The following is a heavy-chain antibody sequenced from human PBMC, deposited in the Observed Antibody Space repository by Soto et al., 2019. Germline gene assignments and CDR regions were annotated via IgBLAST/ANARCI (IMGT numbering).Heavy chain of an antibody. CDR2: MSSSSSYT. CDR1: GFNFSDYY. CDR3: ARDSVYYGDYELNYFDY. J-gene: IGHJ4*02. D-gene: IGHD4-17*01. V-gene: IGHV3-11*05. Sequence: PWGSLRLSCAASGFNFSDYYMVWIRQATGKGLEWVSYMSSSSSYTNYADSVKGRFTISRDNAKNSPYLQMNSLRAEDTAVYYCARDSVYYGDYELNYFDYWGQGTLVTVSS.